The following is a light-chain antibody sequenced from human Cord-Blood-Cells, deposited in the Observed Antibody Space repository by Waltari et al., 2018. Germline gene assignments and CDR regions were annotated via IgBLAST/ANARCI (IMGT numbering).Light chain of an antibody. CDR1: QEISKY. CDR2: DAS. CDR3: QQYDNLPLT. V-gene: IGKV1-33*01. Sequence: DIQMTHSPSSLSASVGDRVTITCQASQEISKYLNWYQQKPGKAPKLLIYDASNLETGVPSRFSGSGSGTDFTFTISSLQPEDIATYYCQQYDNLPLTFGGGTKVEIK. J-gene: IGKJ4*01.